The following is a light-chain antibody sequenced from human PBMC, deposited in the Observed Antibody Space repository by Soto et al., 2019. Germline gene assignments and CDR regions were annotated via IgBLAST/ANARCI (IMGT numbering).Light chain of an antibody. V-gene: IGKV3-20*01. J-gene: IGKJ3*01. Sequence: EIVLTQSPGTLSLSPGERATLSCRASQSVSSSHLAWYQQKPAQAPRLLIYSTSSRATGIPDRFSGSGSGADFTLTISRLEPEDFAMYYCQQYYISPFTFGPGTKVDI. CDR1: QSVSSSH. CDR3: QQYYISPFT. CDR2: STS.